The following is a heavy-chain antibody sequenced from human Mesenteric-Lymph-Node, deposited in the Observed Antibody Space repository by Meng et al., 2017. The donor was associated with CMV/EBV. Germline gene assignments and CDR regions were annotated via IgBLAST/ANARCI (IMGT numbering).Heavy chain of an antibody. Sequence: GESLKISCAASGFTFSSYGMHWVRQAPGKGLEWVAVIWYDGSNKYYADSVKGRFTISRDNSKNTLYLQMNSLRAEDTAVYYCAKDLYDFWSGYYKGYYYGMDVWGQGTTVTVSS. CDR1: GFTFSSYG. CDR2: IWYDGSNK. V-gene: IGHV3-33*06. J-gene: IGHJ6*02. D-gene: IGHD3-3*01. CDR3: AKDLYDFWSGYYKGYYYGMDV.